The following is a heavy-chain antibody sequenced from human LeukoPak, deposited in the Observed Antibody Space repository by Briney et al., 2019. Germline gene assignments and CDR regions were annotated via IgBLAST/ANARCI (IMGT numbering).Heavy chain of an antibody. Sequence: GGSLRLSCAASGFTFSTYAMSWVRQAPGKGLEWVSLITSSGSNTYYADSVKGRFTISRDNSKSTLYLQMNSLRAEDTAVYYCAKTIVVVVAAGYYFDYWGQGTLVTVSS. D-gene: IGHD2-15*01. CDR3: AKTIVVVVAAGYYFDY. CDR1: GFTFSTYA. V-gene: IGHV3-23*01. CDR2: ITSSGSNT. J-gene: IGHJ4*02.